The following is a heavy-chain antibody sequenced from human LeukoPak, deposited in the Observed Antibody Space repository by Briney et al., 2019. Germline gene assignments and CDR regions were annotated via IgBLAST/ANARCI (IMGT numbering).Heavy chain of an antibody. J-gene: IGHJ5*02. D-gene: IGHD6-19*01. CDR3: ARSGIAVAFNWFDP. CDR2: ISAYNGNT. V-gene: IGHV1-18*01. CDR1: GYTFTNYG. Sequence: ASVKVSCKASGYTFTNYGISWVRQAPGQGLEWMGWISAYNGNTNYAQKLQGRVTMTTDTSTSTAYMELRSLRSDDTAVYYCARSGIAVAFNWFDPWGQGTLVTVSS.